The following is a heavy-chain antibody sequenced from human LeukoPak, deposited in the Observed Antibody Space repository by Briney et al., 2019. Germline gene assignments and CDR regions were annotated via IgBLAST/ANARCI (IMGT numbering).Heavy chain of an antibody. Sequence: PGGSLRLSCAASGFTFSSYAMSWVRQAPGKGLEWVSAISGSGGSTYYADSVKGRFTISRDNSKNTLYLQTNSLRAEDTAVYYCAKGPYYDFWSGYYMAPFDYWGQGTLVTVSS. J-gene: IGHJ4*02. V-gene: IGHV3-23*01. D-gene: IGHD3-3*01. CDR3: AKGPYYDFWSGYYMAPFDY. CDR2: ISGSGGST. CDR1: GFTFSSYA.